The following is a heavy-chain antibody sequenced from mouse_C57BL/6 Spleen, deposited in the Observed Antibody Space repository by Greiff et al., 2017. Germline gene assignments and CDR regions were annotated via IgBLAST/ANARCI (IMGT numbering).Heavy chain of an antibody. CDR2: IYPGSGST. CDR1: GYTFTSYW. CDR3: ARRSVDGYFEV. V-gene: IGHV1-55*01. D-gene: IGHD1-1*02. J-gene: IGHJ1*03. Sequence: VQLQQSGAELVKPGASVKMSCKASGYTFTSYWITWVKQRPGQGLEWIGDIYPGSGSTNYNEKFKSKATLTVDKSSSTAYMQLSSLTSEDSAVYYCARRSVDGYFEVWGTGTTVTVAS.